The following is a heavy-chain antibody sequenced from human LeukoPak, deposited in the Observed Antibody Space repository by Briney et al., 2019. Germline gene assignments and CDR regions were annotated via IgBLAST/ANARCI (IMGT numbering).Heavy chain of an antibody. V-gene: IGHV3-33*01. J-gene: IGHJ4*01. Sequence: GGSLRLSCAASGFIFSHYGMHWVRQAPGKGLEWVAVIWRDATNRFYGDSVKGRFTISRDNSQNTVFLQMNSLRAEDTAIYYCARDAQRGFDYSNSLEYWGHGTLVTVSS. D-gene: IGHD4-11*01. CDR3: ARDAQRGFDYSNSLEY. CDR2: IWRDATNR. CDR1: GFIFSHYG.